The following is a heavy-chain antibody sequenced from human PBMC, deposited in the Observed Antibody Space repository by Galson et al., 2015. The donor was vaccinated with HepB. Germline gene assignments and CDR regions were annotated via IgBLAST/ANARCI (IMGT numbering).Heavy chain of an antibody. Sequence: SLRLSCAASGFTFSRYWMSWVRQAPGKGLEWVANIKQDGSEEYYVDSVKGRFTISRDNAKNSLYLQMTSLRAEDTAVYYCARDPPDGGVVTFDYWGQGTLVTASS. CDR2: IKQDGSEE. CDR1: GFTFSRYW. V-gene: IGHV3-7*03. J-gene: IGHJ4*02. CDR3: ARDPPDGGVVTFDY. D-gene: IGHD3-3*01.